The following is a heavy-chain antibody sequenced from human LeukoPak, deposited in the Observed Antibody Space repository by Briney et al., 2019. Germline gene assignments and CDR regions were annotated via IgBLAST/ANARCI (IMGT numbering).Heavy chain of an antibody. Sequence: PGGSLRLSCAASGNYWMHWVRQAPGKGLEWVANIKQDGSETYYVDAVKGRFTISRDNARNSLSLQMNSLRDEDTAVYFCAGGTGWLIDHWGQGTLVAVSS. CDR1: GNYW. V-gene: IGHV3-7*04. D-gene: IGHD6-19*01. CDR3: AGGTGWLIDH. J-gene: IGHJ4*02. CDR2: IKQDGSET.